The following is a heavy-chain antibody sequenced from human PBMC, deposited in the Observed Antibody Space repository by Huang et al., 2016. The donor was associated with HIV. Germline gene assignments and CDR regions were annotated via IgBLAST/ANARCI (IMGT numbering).Heavy chain of an antibody. Sequence: QVQLVQSGAEVKKPGASVKVSCTASRYTFTRSGISWVRPAPGQGLEWMGWISTSNGKTKYSQNLQGRATVTTDTATSTAYMELRSLRYDDTAVYYCARNMWIELWSRAFDVWGQGTVVSVSS. CDR1: RYTFTRSG. D-gene: IGHD5-18*01. CDR3: ARNMWIELWSRAFDV. V-gene: IGHV1-18*04. J-gene: IGHJ3*01. CDR2: ISTSNGKT.